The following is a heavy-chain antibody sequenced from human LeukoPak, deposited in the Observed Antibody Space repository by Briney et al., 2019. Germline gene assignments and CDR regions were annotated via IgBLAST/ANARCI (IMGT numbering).Heavy chain of an antibody. J-gene: IGHJ4*02. Sequence: GESLKISCKGSGYSFTSYWIGWVRQMPGKGLEWMGILYPGDSDTRYSPSFQGQVTISADKSISTAYLQWSSLKASDTAMYYCARLLGDTAMVTSSFDYWGQGTLVTVSS. CDR1: GYSFTSYW. D-gene: IGHD5-18*01. CDR2: LYPGDSDT. CDR3: ARLLGDTAMVTSSFDY. V-gene: IGHV5-51*01.